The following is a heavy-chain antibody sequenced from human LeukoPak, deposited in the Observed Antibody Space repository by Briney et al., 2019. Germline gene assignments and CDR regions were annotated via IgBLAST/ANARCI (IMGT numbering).Heavy chain of an antibody. CDR1: GGSISSYY. D-gene: IGHD6-19*01. Sequence: SETLSLTCTVSGGSISSYYWSWIRQPAGKGLEWIGRIYTSGSTNYNPSLKSRVTMSVDTSKNQFSLKLSSVTAADTAVYYCARGHSSGWYTNYYYGMDVWGQGTTVTVSS. CDR3: ARGHSSGWYTNYYYGMDV. CDR2: IYTSGST. J-gene: IGHJ6*02. V-gene: IGHV4-4*07.